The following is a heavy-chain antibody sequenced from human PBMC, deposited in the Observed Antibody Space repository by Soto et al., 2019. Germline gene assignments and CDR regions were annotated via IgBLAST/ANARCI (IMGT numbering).Heavy chain of an antibody. V-gene: IGHV1-8*01. CDR1: GYTFTRYD. Sequence: ASVKVSCKASGYTFTRYDINWVRQATGQGLEWMGWMNPNSGNTGYAQKFQGRVTMTRNTSISTAYMELSSLRSEDTAVYYCARGPYSYDSDLRRQYYYGMDVWGQGTKVTVSS. CDR2: MNPNSGNT. CDR3: ARGPYSYDSDLRRQYYYGMDV. J-gene: IGHJ6*02. D-gene: IGHD3-22*01.